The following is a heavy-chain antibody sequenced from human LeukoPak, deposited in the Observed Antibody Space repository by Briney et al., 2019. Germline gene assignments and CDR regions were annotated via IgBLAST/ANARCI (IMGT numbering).Heavy chain of an antibody. Sequence: ASVKVSCKASGGTFSSYAISWVRQAPGQGLEWMGWMNPNSGNTGYAQKFQGRVTMTRNTSVSTAYMELSSLRSEDTAVYYCARKNYGSNRWFDPWGQGTLVTVSS. D-gene: IGHD4/OR15-4a*01. V-gene: IGHV1-8*02. CDR3: ARKNYGSNRWFDP. J-gene: IGHJ5*02. CDR2: MNPNSGNT. CDR1: GGTFSSYA.